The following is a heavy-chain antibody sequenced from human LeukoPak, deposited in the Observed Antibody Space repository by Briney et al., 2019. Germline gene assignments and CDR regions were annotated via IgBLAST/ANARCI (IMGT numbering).Heavy chain of an antibody. J-gene: IGHJ4*02. CDR3: AHQHYVSGSFDD. D-gene: IGHD3-10*01. Sequence: SGPTLVKPTQTLTLTCTFSGFSLSASGVAAGWIRQPPGKALEWLALIYWNEDKRYSRSLKSRLTITKDTSRNQVVLTMTNMDPVDTATYYCAHQHYVSGSFDDWGQGTLVTVSS. CDR1: GFSLSASGVA. CDR2: IYWNEDK. V-gene: IGHV2-5*01.